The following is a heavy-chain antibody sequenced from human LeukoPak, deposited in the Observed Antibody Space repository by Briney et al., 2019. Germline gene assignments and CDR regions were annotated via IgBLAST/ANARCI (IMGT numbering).Heavy chain of an antibody. CDR1: GYTFTSYY. CDR3: ARDYYGSGGFYYYYYMDV. CDR2: INPSGGST. Sequence: ASVKVSCKASGYTFTSYYMHWVRQAPGQGLEWMGIINPSGGSTSYAQKFQGRVTMTRDTSTSTVYMELSSLRSEDTAVYYCARDYYGSGGFYYYYYMDVWGKGTTVTISS. D-gene: IGHD3-10*01. J-gene: IGHJ6*03. V-gene: IGHV1-46*01.